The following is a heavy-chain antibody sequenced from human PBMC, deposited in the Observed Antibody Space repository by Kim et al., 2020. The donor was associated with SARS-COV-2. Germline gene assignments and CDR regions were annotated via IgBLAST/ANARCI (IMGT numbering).Heavy chain of an antibody. J-gene: IGHJ4*02. V-gene: IGHV5-10-1*01. CDR1: GYSFTSYC. CDR3: ATRTYYYDSSGYSIDDY. Sequence: GESLKISCKGSGYSFTSYCISWVRQMPGKGLEWMGRIDPSDSYTNYSPSFQGHVTISADKSISTAYLQWSSLKASDTAMYYCATRTYYYDSSGYSIDDYWGQGTLVTVSS. CDR2: IDPSDSYT. D-gene: IGHD3-22*01.